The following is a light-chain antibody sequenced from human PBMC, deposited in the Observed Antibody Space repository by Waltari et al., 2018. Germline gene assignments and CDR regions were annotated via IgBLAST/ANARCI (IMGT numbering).Light chain of an antibody. CDR3: QQYYTTPWT. V-gene: IGKV4-1*01. Sequence: DIVMTQSPYSLAVSLGERATINCKSSQNALHSSGNNEYLAWKEQKQRQPTRRLMYLASTRQSGVPDRFSGSGSGTDFTLTISSLQAEDVAVYFCQQYYTTPWTFGQGTKVELK. CDR1: QNALHSSGNNEY. J-gene: IGKJ1*01. CDR2: LAS.